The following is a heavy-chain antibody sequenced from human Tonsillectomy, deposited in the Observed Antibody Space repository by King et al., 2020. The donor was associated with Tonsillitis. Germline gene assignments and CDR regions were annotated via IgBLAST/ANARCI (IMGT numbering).Heavy chain of an antibody. Sequence: EVQLVESGGGLVQPGGSLRLSCAASGFTFSSYWMHWVRQAPGKGLVWVSRINTDGSHTAYAGSVKGRFIISRDNAKNTIYLEMNSLRVDDTAVYFCARDSFGGSGHYYGFDSWGQGILVTVSS. J-gene: IGHJ5*01. V-gene: IGHV3-74*01. CDR2: INTDGSHT. D-gene: IGHD2-15*01. CDR3: ARDSFGGSGHYYGFDS. CDR1: GFTFSSYW.